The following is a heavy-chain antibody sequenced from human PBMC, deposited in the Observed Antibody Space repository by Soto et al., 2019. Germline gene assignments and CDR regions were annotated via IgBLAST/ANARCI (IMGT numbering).Heavy chain of an antibody. J-gene: IGHJ3*01. D-gene: IGHD1-26*01. CDR2: IYGDDEK. CDR1: GFSLSASEVG. Sequence: QITLKESGPTLVKPTQTLTLTCTFSGFSLSASEVGVGWIRQPPGKALEWLALIYGDDEKLYSPSLKSRLTITKDTAKNQVVLTMTKMDPVDTAPYYCAQSKWELLRAFEVWGQGKKVTVSS. V-gene: IGHV2-5*02. CDR3: AQSKWELLRAFEV.